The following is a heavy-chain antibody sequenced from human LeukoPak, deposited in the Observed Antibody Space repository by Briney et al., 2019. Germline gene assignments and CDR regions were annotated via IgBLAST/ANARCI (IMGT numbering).Heavy chain of an antibody. CDR2: FDPEDGET. CDR3: ARDIIIVPAVQYFYNGMDV. CDR1: GYTLTELS. D-gene: IGHD2-2*01. J-gene: IGHJ6*02. Sequence: ASVKVSCKVSGYTLTELSMHWVRQAPGKGLEWMGGFDPEDGETIYAQKFQGRVTMTEDTSTDTAYMELRSLRSDDTAVYHCARDIIIVPAVQYFYNGMDVWGQGTTVTVSS. V-gene: IGHV1-24*01.